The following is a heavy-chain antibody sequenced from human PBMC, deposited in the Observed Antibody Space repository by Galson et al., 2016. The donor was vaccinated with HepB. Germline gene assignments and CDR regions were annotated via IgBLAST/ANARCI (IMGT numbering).Heavy chain of an antibody. CDR2: IIPASRTP. V-gene: IGHV1-69*01. CDR1: GGTFSNYR. J-gene: IGHJ1*01. CDR3: ARGGPSNQALLFPEPLRT. Sequence: SCKASGGTFSNYRIDWVRQAPGQGLEWMGGIIPASRTPNYAQKFQVRVTITADESTSSSYMEVTSLKSEDTAVYYCARGGPSNQALLFPEPLRTWGQGTLVTVSS. D-gene: IGHD2-21*02.